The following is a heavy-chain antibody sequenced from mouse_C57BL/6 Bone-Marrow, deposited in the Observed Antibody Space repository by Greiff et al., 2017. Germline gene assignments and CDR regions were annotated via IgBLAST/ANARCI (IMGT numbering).Heavy chain of an antibody. CDR3: ASSSLYYYAMDY. V-gene: IGHV1-50*01. CDR2: IDPSDSYT. J-gene: IGHJ4*01. D-gene: IGHD1-1*01. Sequence: QVQLQQPGAELVKPGASVKLSCKASGHTFTSYWMQWVKQRPGQGLEWIGEIDPSDSYTNYNQKFKGKATLTVDTSSSTAYMQLSSLTSEDSAVYYCASSSLYYYAMDYWGQGTSVTVSS. CDR1: GHTFTSYW.